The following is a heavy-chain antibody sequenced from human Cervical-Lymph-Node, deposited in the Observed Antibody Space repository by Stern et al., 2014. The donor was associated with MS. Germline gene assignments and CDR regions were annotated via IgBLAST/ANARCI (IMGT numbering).Heavy chain of an antibody. Sequence: VQLGQSGPEVKRPGESLKISCQASGYTFTSYWIGWVRQMPGKGLEWIAIIFPGGSDIRYSPSFQGQVTISADKSSSTAYLQWNNLKASDTAIYYCARQRYFDDWGQGTLVTVS. CDR2: IFPGGSDI. V-gene: IGHV5-51*01. CDR3: ARQRYFDD. CDR1: GYTFTSYW. J-gene: IGHJ4*02.